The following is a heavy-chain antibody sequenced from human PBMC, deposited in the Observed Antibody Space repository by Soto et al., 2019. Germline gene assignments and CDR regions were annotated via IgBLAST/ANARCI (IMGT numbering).Heavy chain of an antibody. D-gene: IGHD3-10*01. CDR1: GVSFSGYY. Sequence: PSGTLSLTCALYGVSFSGYYWSWIPHPPRNGVEWGGDINHSGSTHSNPSLKRRVTIAVDPPKNHSSLNLSSVTAATTAVYYCASGPRVSIRDSLIYYYYYGMDVSVNGTTVA. CDR3: ASGPRVSIRDSLIYYYYYGMDV. CDR2: INHSGST. V-gene: IGHV4-34*01. J-gene: IGHJ6*04.